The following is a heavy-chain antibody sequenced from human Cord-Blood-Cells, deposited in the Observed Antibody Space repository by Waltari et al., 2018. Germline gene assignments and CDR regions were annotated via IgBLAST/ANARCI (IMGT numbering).Heavy chain of an antibody. CDR2: INPNSGGK. CDR3: ARFPAAWSSDY. D-gene: IGHD6-25*01. V-gene: IGHV1-2*02. Sequence: QVQLVQSGAEVKKPGASVKVSCKASGYTFTGYYMHWVRQAPGQGLEWMGGINPNSGGKNYAQKFQGRVTMTRDTSISTAYMELSRLRSDDTAVYYCARFPAAWSSDYWGQGTLVTVSS. J-gene: IGHJ4*02. CDR1: GYTFTGYY.